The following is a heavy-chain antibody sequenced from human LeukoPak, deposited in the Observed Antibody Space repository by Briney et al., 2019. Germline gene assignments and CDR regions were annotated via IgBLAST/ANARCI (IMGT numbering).Heavy chain of an antibody. Sequence: SETLSLTCAVSGDSVSSNSTAWNWIRQSPSRGFEWLGRTYHRSKCYNDYAVSVRGRIAINPDTSKNQFSLQLNSVTPEDTAVYYCARGPTIFGVAPGWFDPWGQGTLVTVSS. CDR3: ARGPTIFGVAPGWFDP. D-gene: IGHD3-3*01. CDR2: TYHRSKCYN. CDR1: GDSVSSNSTA. V-gene: IGHV6-1*01. J-gene: IGHJ5*02.